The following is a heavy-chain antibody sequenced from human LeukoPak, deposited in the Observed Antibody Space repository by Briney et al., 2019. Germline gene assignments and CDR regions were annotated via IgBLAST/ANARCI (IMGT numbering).Heavy chain of an antibody. CDR1: GGSISSGGYY. CDR3: ARHFYSRYSSSTDWFDP. D-gene: IGHD6-6*01. Sequence: SETLSLTCTVSGGSISSGGYYWSWIRQPAGKGLEWIGRIYTGGSTIYNPSLKSRVTVSVDTSKNQFSLKLSSVTAADTAVYYCARHFYSRYSSSTDWFDPWGQGTLVTVSS. J-gene: IGHJ5*02. CDR2: IYTGGST. V-gene: IGHV4-61*02.